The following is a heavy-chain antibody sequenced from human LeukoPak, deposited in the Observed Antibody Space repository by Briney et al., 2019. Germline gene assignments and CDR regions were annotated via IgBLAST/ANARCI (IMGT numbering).Heavy chain of an antibody. CDR1: GFTFSSYG. Sequence: GGSLRLSCAASGFTFSSYGMNWVRQAPGKGLEWVSSISSSSSYIYYADSVKGRFTISRDNAKNSLYLQMNSLRAEDTAVYYCARDLSYSSSPPLGYWGQGTLVTVSS. V-gene: IGHV3-21*01. CDR2: ISSSSSYI. J-gene: IGHJ4*02. D-gene: IGHD6-13*01. CDR3: ARDLSYSSSPPLGY.